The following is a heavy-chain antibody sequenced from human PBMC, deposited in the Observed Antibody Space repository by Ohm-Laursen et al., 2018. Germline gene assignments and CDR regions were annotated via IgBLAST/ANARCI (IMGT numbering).Heavy chain of an antibody. CDR3: ARGITMIVTDAFDI. CDR2: IKQDGSEK. V-gene: IGHV3-7*04. J-gene: IGHJ3*02. D-gene: IGHD3-22*01. Sequence: SLRLSCAASGFTFSSYWMSWVRQAPGKGLEWVANIKQDGSEKYYVDSVKGRFTISRDNAKNSLYLQMNSLRAEDTAVYYCARGITMIVTDAFDIWGQGTMVTVSS. CDR1: GFTFSSYW.